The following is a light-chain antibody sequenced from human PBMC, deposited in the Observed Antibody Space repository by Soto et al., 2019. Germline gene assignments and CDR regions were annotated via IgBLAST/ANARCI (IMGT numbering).Light chain of an antibody. V-gene: IGKV1-39*01. CDR2: AAS. J-gene: IGKJ1*01. Sequence: VPMTQSPASLSASVGDRGTITCRANQSIGTYLHWYQQKPGKAPKLLIYAASNLQSGVPSRFSGSGSGADFTLTISSLQPEDSATYYCLQYIHYPCTFGEGTKVDIK. CDR3: LQYIHYPCT. CDR1: QSIGTY.